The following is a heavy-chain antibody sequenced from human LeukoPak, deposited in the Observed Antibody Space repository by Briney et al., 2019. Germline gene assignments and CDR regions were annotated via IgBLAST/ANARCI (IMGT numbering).Heavy chain of an antibody. Sequence: SETLSLTCTVSGGSISSRTYYWGWIRQPPGKGLEWIGSIYYSGSTYSNPSLKSRVTISVDTSKNQFSLKLSSVTAADTAVYYCARRRARYQLLGHFQHWGQGTLVTVSS. D-gene: IGHD2-2*01. J-gene: IGHJ1*01. V-gene: IGHV4-39*07. CDR2: IYYSGST. CDR1: GGSISSRTYY. CDR3: ARRRARYQLLGHFQH.